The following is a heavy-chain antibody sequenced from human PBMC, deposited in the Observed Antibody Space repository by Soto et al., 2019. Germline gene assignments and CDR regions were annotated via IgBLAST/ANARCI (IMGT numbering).Heavy chain of an antibody. D-gene: IGHD3-22*01. Sequence: QVQLVESGGGVVQPGRSLRLSCAASGFTFSSYGMHWVRQAPGKGLEWVAVIWYDGSNKYYADSVKGRFTISRDNSKNTLYLQMNRLSAEDTAVYYCAREGVIVVEGGYYFDYWGQGTLVTVSS. J-gene: IGHJ4*02. V-gene: IGHV3-33*01. CDR2: IWYDGSNK. CDR3: AREGVIVVEGGYYFDY. CDR1: GFTFSSYG.